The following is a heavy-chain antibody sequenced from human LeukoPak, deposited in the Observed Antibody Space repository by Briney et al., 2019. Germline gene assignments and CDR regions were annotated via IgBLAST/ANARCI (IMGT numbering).Heavy chain of an antibody. CDR2: IYYSGST. CDR3: ARSGYSYGSDSLDI. V-gene: IGHV4-59*01. D-gene: IGHD5-18*01. J-gene: IGHJ3*02. Sequence: SETLSLTCTVSGGSISSYYWTWIRHPPGKGLEWIGYIYYSGSTNYNPSLKSRVTISVDTSKNQFSLKLSSLTAADTAVYYCARSGYSYGSDSLDIWGQGTMVTVSS. CDR1: GGSISSYY.